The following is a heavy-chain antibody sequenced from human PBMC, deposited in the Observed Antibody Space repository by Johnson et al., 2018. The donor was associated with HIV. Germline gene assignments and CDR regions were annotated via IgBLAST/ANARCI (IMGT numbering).Heavy chain of an antibody. Sequence: VQLVESGGGLIQLGGSLRLSCAASGFSVSSKYMSWVRQAPGKGLEWVSALYRSGSTYYVDSVKGRFTISRDNSKNTLYLQMNSLKTEDTAVYFCTIDPIFLGYWYHSSPWGQGTMVTVSS. CDR3: TIDPIFLGYWYHSSP. D-gene: IGHD3-22*01. CDR2: LYRSGST. V-gene: IGHV3-53*01. CDR1: GFSVSSKY. J-gene: IGHJ3*01.